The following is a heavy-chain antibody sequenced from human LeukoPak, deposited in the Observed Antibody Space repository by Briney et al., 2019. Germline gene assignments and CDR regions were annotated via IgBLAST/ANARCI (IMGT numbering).Heavy chain of an antibody. V-gene: IGHV3-7*01. Sequence: PGGSLRLSCTVSGFTVSSNSMSWVRQAPGKGLEWVANIKQDGSEKYYVDSVKGRFTISRDNAKNSLYLQMNSLRAEDTAVYYCARDLKLYTSSWFDPWGQGTLVTVSS. CDR1: GFTVSSNS. J-gene: IGHJ5*02. CDR3: ARDLKLYTSSWFDP. CDR2: IKQDGSEK. D-gene: IGHD6-13*01.